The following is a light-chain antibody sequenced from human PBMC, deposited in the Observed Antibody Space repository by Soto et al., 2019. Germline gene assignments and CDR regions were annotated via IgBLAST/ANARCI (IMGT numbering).Light chain of an antibody. V-gene: IGLV2-14*01. CDR2: EVT. CDR3: SSFTSRFTFV. Sequence: QSVLTQPASVSGSPGQSIAISCTGTRSDVGAYNYVSWYQQHPGKAPKLMISEVTNRPSGVPDRFSGSKSGNTASLTISGLQAEDEADYYCSSFTSRFTFVFGTGTKV. J-gene: IGLJ1*01. CDR1: RSDVGAYNY.